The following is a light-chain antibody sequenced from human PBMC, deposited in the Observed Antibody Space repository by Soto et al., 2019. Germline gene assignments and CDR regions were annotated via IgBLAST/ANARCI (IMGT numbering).Light chain of an antibody. Sequence: EIVLTQSPATLSVSPGERVTLSCRASQTVGSFLAWFRQTPGQAPRLLIYDTSIRATGTPARFSDSGSGTDFTLTISSLEAEDFAVYYCQQRSDWPPTFGQGTKVEIK. CDR3: QQRSDWPPT. CDR1: QTVGSF. J-gene: IGKJ1*01. V-gene: IGKV3-11*01. CDR2: DTS.